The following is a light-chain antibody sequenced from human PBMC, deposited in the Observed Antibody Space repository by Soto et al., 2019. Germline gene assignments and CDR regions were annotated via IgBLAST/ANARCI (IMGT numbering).Light chain of an antibody. Sequence: ETVLTQSPATLSLSPGERATLACRASQSVSIYVAWYQQKPGQAPRLLIYDASKRAPGVPARFSCSGSATDFSLTIISLSPEDFGVDYCQQRSTWVFGHGPKVYIK. V-gene: IGKV3-11*01. CDR3: QQRSTWV. CDR1: QSVSIY. J-gene: IGKJ3*01. CDR2: DAS.